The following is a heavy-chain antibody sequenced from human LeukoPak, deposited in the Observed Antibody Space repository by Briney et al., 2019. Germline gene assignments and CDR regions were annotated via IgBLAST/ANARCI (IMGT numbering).Heavy chain of an antibody. CDR3: ARDPGSSGWMPYYYYGMDV. D-gene: IGHD6-19*01. CDR2: IKQDGSEK. V-gene: IGHV3-7*01. J-gene: IGHJ6*02. Sequence: GGSLRLSCAASGFTFSSYWMSWVRQAPGKGLEWVANIKQDGSEKYYVDSVKGRFTISRDNAKNSLYLQMNSLRAEDTAVYYCARDPGSSGWMPYYYYGMDVWGQGTTVTVSS. CDR1: GFTFSSYW.